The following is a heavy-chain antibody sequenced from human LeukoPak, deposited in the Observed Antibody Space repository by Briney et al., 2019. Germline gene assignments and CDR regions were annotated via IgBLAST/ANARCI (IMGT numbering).Heavy chain of an antibody. V-gene: IGHV3-7*01. CDR2: IKQDGSEK. CDR3: ARGQAYYDFWSGTLIDY. CDR1: GFTFSSYS. Sequence: PGGSLRLSCAASGFTFSSYSMNWVRQAPGKGLEWVANIKQDGSEKYYVDSVKGRFTISRDNAKNSLYLQMNSLRAEDTAVYYCARGQAYYDFWSGTLIDYWGQGTLVTVSS. J-gene: IGHJ4*02. D-gene: IGHD3-3*01.